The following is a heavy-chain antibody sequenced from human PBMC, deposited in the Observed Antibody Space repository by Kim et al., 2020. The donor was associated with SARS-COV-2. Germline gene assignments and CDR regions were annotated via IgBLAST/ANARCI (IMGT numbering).Heavy chain of an antibody. D-gene: IGHD2-8*01. Sequence: SDTLSLTCTVSGGSVSSGGHCWSWIRQHPGKGLEWIGYICYSGSTYYTPSLESRITISVDTSKNHFSLTLNSVTAADTAIYYCATCGRTYGNFFDFWG. J-gene: IGHJ4*01. CDR2: ICYSGST. CDR1: GGSVSSGGHC. CDR3: ATCGRTYGNFFDF. V-gene: IGHV4-31*03.